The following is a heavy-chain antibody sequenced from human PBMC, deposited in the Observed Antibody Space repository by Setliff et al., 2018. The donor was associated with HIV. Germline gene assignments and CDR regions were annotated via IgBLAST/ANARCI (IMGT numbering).Heavy chain of an antibody. V-gene: IGHV4-61*09. D-gene: IGHD4-17*01. CDR1: GGSISSGSSY. J-gene: IGHJ5*02. CDR2: IFQSGST. Sequence: LSLTCTVSGGSISSGSSYWSWIRQPPGRGLEWIGHIFQSGSTYYSPSLKNRVSMSVDTSQNQFSLRLTSLTAADTAVYFCARLWLHYGADIPKFDPWGQGTLVTVSS. CDR3: ARLWLHYGADIPKFDP.